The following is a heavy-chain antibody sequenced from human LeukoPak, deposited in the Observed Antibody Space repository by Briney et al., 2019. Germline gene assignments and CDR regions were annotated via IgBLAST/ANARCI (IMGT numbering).Heavy chain of an antibody. J-gene: IGHJ4*02. CDR2: ISSSSTI. CDR1: GXTFSTYS. D-gene: IGHD3-10*01. Sequence: GRSLRLSCAASGXTFSTYSMNWVRQAPGKGLECVSYISSSSTIYYADSVKGRFTISRDNADNSLYLQMNSLRDEDTAVYYCARGGYYGSGSYYFHWGQGALVTVSS. V-gene: IGHV3-48*02. CDR3: ARGGYYGSGSYYFH.